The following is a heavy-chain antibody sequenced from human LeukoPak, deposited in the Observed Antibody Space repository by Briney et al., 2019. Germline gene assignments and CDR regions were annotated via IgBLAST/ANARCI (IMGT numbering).Heavy chain of an antibody. D-gene: IGHD2-8*01. J-gene: IGHJ4*02. Sequence: GASVKVSCKTSGYSKNFYGITWVRQVAGQGLEWMGWISAQHGQTEYAPNSQDRVTMTIDTDMNTAYMELRRLRSDDTAVYYCVGSLGYCTSSLCYLKYWGQGTLVTVSS. V-gene: IGHV1-18*01. CDR3: VGSLGYCTSSLCYLKY. CDR2: ISAQHGQT. CDR1: GYSKNFYG.